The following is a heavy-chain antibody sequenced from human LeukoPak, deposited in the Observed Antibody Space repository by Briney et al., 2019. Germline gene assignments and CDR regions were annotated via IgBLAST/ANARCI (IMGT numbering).Heavy chain of an antibody. J-gene: IGHJ3*01. CDR3: GRDPNGDYVGAFEF. CDR2: IWGSGVTT. Sequence: PGGSLRLSCAASGFIFSNYALVWVRQAPGKGLEWVSSIWGSGVTTRYADAVKGRFTISRDNSKNTLYLQMNSLGADDTAVYFCGRDPNGDYVGAFEFWGQGTMVTVSS. V-gene: IGHV3-23*01. D-gene: IGHD4-17*01. CDR1: GFIFSNYA.